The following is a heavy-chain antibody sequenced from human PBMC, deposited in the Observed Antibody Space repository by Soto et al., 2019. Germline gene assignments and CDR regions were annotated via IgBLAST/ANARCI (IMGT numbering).Heavy chain of an antibody. D-gene: IGHD6-13*01. CDR1: GFTVSSYG. CDR3: AKERPDSSSWYYYYYYYGMDV. V-gene: IGHV3-30*18. J-gene: IGHJ6*02. CDR2: ISYDGSNK. Sequence: QVQLVESGGGVVQPGRSLRLSCAASGFTVSSYGMHWVRQAPGKGLEWVAVISYDGSNKYYADSVKGRFTISRDNSKNTLYLQMNSLRAEDTAVYYCAKERPDSSSWYYYYYYYGMDVWGQGTTVTVSS.